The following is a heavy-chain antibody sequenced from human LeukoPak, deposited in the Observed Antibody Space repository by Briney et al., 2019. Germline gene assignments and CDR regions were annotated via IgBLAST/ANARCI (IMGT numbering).Heavy chain of an antibody. D-gene: IGHD1-14*01. CDR3: ARQEPRGYFDY. CDR1: GDNFTSYA. V-gene: IGHV5-51*01. J-gene: IGHJ4*02. Sequence: GESLKISCKGSGDNFTSYAIGWVRQMPGKGLEWMGIIYPGDSDTRYSPSFQGQVTISVDKSINTAYLQWSSLKASDTAMYYCARQEPRGYFDYWGQGTLVTVSS. CDR2: IYPGDSDT.